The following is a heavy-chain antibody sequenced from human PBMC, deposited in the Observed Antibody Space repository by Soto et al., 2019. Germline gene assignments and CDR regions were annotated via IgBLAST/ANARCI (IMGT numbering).Heavy chain of an antibody. D-gene: IGHD6-6*01. J-gene: IGHJ5*02. Sequence: SVKVSCKVSGGSFSSFSINWVRQAPGQRFEWMGGIIPILGTANLTQKFQDRVTFTADESTATAYMTLSSLRSEDTAVYYCARGVVRRWFDPWGQGTLVTVSS. CDR3: ARGVVRRWFDP. CDR1: GGSFSSFS. V-gene: IGHV1-69*13. CDR2: IIPILGTA.